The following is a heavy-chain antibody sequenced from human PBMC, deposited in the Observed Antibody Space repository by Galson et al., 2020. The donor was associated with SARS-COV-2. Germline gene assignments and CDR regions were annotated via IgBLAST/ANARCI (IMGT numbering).Heavy chain of an antibody. CDR2: INTNTGNP. CDR3: ARGAGAWFGELLDY. J-gene: IGHJ4*02. Sequence: ASVKVSCKASGYTFNNYALNWVRQAPGQGLEWMAWINTNTGNPTYAQDFTGRFVFSLDTSVSTAYPQINSLKAEDTAVYYCARGAGAWFGELLDYWGQGTLVTVSS. D-gene: IGHD3-10*01. CDR1: GYTFNNYA. V-gene: IGHV7-4-1*02.